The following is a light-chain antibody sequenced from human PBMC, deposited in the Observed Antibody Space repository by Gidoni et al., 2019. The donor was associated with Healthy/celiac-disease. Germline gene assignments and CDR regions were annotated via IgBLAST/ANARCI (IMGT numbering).Light chain of an antibody. V-gene: IGLV1-44*01. Sequence: QSVLTQPPSASGTPGQRVTISGSGSSPNIGRNTVNWYQQLPGPAPIRLIYSNNQRPSGVPHRFSGSTSGTSASLAISVLQSEDEADYYCAAWDDSLNGVVFGGGTKLTVL. CDR1: SPNIGRNT. J-gene: IGLJ2*01. CDR2: SNN. CDR3: AAWDDSLNGVV.